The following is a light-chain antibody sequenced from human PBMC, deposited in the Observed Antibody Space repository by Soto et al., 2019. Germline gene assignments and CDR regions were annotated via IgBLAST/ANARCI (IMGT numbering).Light chain of an antibody. CDR1: DSNIGSNY. Sequence: QSVLTQPPSASGTPGQRVTISCYGSDSNIGSNYVYWYQQLPGTAPKLGIYKNNQRPSGVPDRFSGSKSGTSASLAISGLRSEDEADYFCAAWDLSQAIFGGGTKLTVL. V-gene: IGLV1-47*01. J-gene: IGLJ2*01. CDR3: AAWDLSQAI. CDR2: KNN.